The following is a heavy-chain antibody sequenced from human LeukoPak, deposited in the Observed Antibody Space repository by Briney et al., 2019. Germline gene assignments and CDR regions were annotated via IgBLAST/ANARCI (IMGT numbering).Heavy chain of an antibody. D-gene: IGHD3-10*01. CDR2: VYGGDTT. V-gene: IGHV3-66*01. Sequence: GGSLRLSCAASGFTVSGNYMSWVRQAPGKGLEWVSVVYGGDTTYYADPVKGRFTVSRDNSKNTLYLQMNSLRAEDTAVYYCARDAHTGSGTYWGGVDYYYGLDVWGQGTTVTVSS. CDR1: GFTVSGNY. J-gene: IGHJ6*02. CDR3: ARDAHTGSGTYWGGVDYYYGLDV.